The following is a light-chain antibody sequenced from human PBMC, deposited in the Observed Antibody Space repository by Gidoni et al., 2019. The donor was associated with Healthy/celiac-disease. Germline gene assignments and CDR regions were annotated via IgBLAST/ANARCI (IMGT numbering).Light chain of an antibody. CDR3: QQRSNWPPSLT. J-gene: IGKJ4*01. CDR2: DAS. Sequence: EIVLTQSPATLSLSPGERATLSCRASQSVSSYLAWYQQKPLQAPRLLIYDASNRATGIPARFSGSGSGTDFSLTISSLEPEDFAVYYCQQRSNWPPSLTFGGGTKVEIK. V-gene: IGKV3-11*01. CDR1: QSVSSY.